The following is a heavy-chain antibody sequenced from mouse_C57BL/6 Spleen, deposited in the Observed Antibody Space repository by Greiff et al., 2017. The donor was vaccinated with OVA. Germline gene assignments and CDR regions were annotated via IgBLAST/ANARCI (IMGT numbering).Heavy chain of an antibody. CDR1: GYAFTNYL. CDR3: ARVSLELGLGFAY. D-gene: IGHD4-1*01. V-gene: IGHV1-54*01. Sequence: QVQLQQSGAELVRPGTSVKVSCKASGYAFTNYLIEWVKQRPGQGLEWIGVINPGSGGTNYNEKFKGKATLTADKSSSTAYMQLSSLTSEDSAVYFCARVSLELGLGFAYWGQGTLVTVSA. CDR2: INPGSGGT. J-gene: IGHJ3*01.